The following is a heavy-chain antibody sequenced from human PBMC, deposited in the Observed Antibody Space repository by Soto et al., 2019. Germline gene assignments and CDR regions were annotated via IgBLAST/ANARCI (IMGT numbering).Heavy chain of an antibody. CDR3: ARDGSMITFGGVIFYFDY. D-gene: IGHD3-16*01. CDR1: GFTFSSYS. V-gene: IGHV3-48*02. J-gene: IGHJ4*02. CDR2: ISSSSTI. Sequence: PGGSLRLSCAASGFTFSSYSMNWVRQAPGKGLEWVSYISSSSTIYYADSVKGRFTISRDNAKNSLYLQMNSLRDEDTAVYYCARDGSMITFGGVIFYFDYWGQGTLVTVSS.